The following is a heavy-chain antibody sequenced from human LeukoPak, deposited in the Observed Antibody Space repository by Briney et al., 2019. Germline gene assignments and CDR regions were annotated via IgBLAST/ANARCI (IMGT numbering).Heavy chain of an antibody. V-gene: IGHV4-34*01. J-gene: IGHJ4*02. CDR2: INHSGST. CDR3: ARGGVGATTLNY. CDR1: GGSFSGYY. Sequence: SETLSLSCAVYGGSFSGYYWSWIRQPPGKGLEWIGEINHSGSTNYNPSLKSRVTISVDTSKNQFSLKLSSVTAADTAVYYCARGGVGATTLNYWGQGTLVTVSS. D-gene: IGHD1-26*01.